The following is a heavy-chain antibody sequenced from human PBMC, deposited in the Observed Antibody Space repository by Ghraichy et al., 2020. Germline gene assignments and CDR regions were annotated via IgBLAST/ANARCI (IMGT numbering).Heavy chain of an antibody. CDR1: GFTFSSYA. CDR2: ISGSGGST. Sequence: GGSLRLSCAASGFTFSSYAMSWVRQAPGKGLEWVSAISGSGGSTYYADSVKGRFTTSRDNSKNTLYLQMNSLRAEDTAVYYCAKDRYDSSGYYPGEGYYFDYWGQGTLVTVSS. V-gene: IGHV3-23*01. D-gene: IGHD3-22*01. CDR3: AKDRYDSSGYYPGEGYYFDY. J-gene: IGHJ4*02.